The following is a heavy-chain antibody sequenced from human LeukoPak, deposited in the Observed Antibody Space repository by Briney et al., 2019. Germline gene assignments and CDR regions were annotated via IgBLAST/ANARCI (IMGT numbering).Heavy chain of an antibody. CDR2: IYYSGST. V-gene: IGHV4-31*03. CDR3: ARASGTYDFWSGYYKGNAFDI. Sequence: PSETLSLTCTVSGGSISSGGYYWNWIRQHPGKGLEWIGYIYYSGSTYYSPSLKSRVTISVDTSKNQFSLKLSSVTAADTAAYYCARASGTYDFWSGYYKGNAFDIWGQGTMVTVSS. J-gene: IGHJ3*02. CDR1: GGSISSGGYY. D-gene: IGHD3-3*01.